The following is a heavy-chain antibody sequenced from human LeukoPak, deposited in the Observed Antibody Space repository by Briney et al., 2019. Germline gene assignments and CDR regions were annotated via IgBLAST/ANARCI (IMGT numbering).Heavy chain of an antibody. CDR3: ARGDYIYFDD. D-gene: IGHD4-11*01. CDR1: GGSISSGGYY. J-gene: IGHJ4*02. CDR2: IYYSGST. Sequence: SETLSLTCTVSGGSISSGGYYWSWIRQLPGKGLEWIGYIYYSGSTYYNPSLKSRVIISVDTSKKQFSLMLSPVTAADTAVYYCARGDYIYFDDWGQGTLVTVSS. V-gene: IGHV4-31*03.